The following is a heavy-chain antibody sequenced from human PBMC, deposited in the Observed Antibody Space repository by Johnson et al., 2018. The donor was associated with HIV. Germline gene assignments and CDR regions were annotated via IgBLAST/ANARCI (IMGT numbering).Heavy chain of an antibody. J-gene: IGHJ3*02. CDR3: AREGGQWLVLVDAFDI. CDR1: GFPFSSYA. D-gene: IGHD6-19*01. Sequence: QVQLVESGGGVVQPGRSLRLSCAASGFPFSSYAMHWVRQAPGKGLEWVAVISYDGTNKYYADHVKGRFTISRDNSKNTLYLQMNSLRAEDTAVYYCAREGGQWLVLVDAFDIWGQGTMVTVSS. CDR2: ISYDGTNK. V-gene: IGHV3-30-3*01.